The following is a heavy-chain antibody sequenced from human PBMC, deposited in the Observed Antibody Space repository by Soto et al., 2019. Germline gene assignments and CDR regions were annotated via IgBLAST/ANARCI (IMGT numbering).Heavy chain of an antibody. Sequence: EASVKVSCKASGYTFTSYGISWVRQAPGQGLEWMGWISAYNGNTNYAQKLQGRVTMTTDTSTSTAYMELRSLRSDDTAVYYCARDRLDSSGWYGSSDWFDPWGQGTLVTVSS. D-gene: IGHD6-19*01. CDR2: ISAYNGNT. CDR1: GYTFTSYG. CDR3: ARDRLDSSGWYGSSDWFDP. J-gene: IGHJ5*02. V-gene: IGHV1-18*01.